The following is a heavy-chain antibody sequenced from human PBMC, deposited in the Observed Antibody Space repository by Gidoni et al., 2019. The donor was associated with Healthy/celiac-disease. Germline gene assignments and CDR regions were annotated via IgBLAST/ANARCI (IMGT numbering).Heavy chain of an antibody. V-gene: IGHV3-30-3*01. J-gene: IGHJ4*02. D-gene: IGHD5-18*01. Sequence: VQLVASGGGVVQPGRSLSLACAAYGFPFRRYAMHWFRPAPGQGLEVVAVISYDGSNQYYADSVKGRLTISRDNCKNTLYLQMNSLRAEDTAVYYGARDSRRGYSYGYGGYWGQGTLVTVSS. CDR2: ISYDGSNQ. CDR1: GFPFRRYA. CDR3: ARDSRRGYSYGYGGY.